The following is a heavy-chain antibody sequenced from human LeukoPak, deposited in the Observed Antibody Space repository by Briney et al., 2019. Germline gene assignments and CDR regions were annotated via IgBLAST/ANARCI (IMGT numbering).Heavy chain of an antibody. Sequence: SETLSLTCTVSGGSISSSSYYWGWIRQPPGKGLEWIGTIYYSGTTYYNPSLKSRVTKSVDTSKNQFSLNLSSVTAADTAVYYCARVDYYGSGRLDYWGQGTLVTASS. D-gene: IGHD3-10*01. V-gene: IGHV4-39*01. J-gene: IGHJ4*02. CDR2: IYYSGTT. CDR3: ARVDYYGSGRLDY. CDR1: GGSISSSSYY.